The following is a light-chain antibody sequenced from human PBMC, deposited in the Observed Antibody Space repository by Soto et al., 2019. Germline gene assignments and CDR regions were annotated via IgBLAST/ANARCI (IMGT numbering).Light chain of an antibody. CDR2: EVH. J-gene: IGLJ2*01. CDR3: SSYGGTNNLL. CDR1: SSDVGGYKY. Sequence: QSVLTQPPSASGSPGQSVTISCTGTSSDVGGYKYVSWYQQHPGKAPKLMIFEVHKRPSGVPDRFSGSKSGNTASLTVSGLQAEDEAEYYCSSYGGTNNLLFGGGTKVTVL. V-gene: IGLV2-8*01.